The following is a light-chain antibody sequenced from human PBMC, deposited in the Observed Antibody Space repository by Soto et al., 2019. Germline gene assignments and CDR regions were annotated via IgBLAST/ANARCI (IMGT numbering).Light chain of an antibody. CDR3: NAQADNGKHV. CDR1: SSDVGHSNF. CDR2: EVS. Sequence: QSVRTQPPSASGSPGQSVTISCTGSSSDVGHSNFVSWYQQHPGKGPKLIIYEVSKRPSGVPDRFSGSKSGNTASLSVSGLQDEDEADYFCNAQADNGKHVFGTGTKLTVL. V-gene: IGLV2-8*01. J-gene: IGLJ1*01.